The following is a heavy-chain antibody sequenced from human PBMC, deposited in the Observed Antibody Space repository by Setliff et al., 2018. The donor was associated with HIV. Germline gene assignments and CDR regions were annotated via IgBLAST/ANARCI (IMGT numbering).Heavy chain of an antibody. J-gene: IGHJ6*02. V-gene: IGHV4-34*01. D-gene: IGHD6-13*01. CDR1: GGSLRDYY. Sequence: SETLSLTCVLDGGSLRDYYWSWIRQSPGKGLEWIGESNQSGSGNYNPSHKSRVTISVDTSKNQFSLKLSSVTAADTAVYYCARKGHLSSSFRNVFLYYYYGMDVWGQGTTVTVSS. CDR2: SNQSGSG. CDR3: ARKGHLSSSFRNVFLYYYYGMDV.